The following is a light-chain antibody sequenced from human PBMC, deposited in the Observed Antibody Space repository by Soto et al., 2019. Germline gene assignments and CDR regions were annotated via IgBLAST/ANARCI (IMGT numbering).Light chain of an antibody. V-gene: IGKV3-20*01. CDR1: QSLSRNF. Sequence: EFVLTQSPGTLSLSPCERATLSCRASQSLSRNFLAWYQQRPGQAPSLLIYAASSRATGIPDRFSASGSGTDFTLTINRLEPEDFAVYYCQQYDTPPLTFGGGTKVDIK. CDR3: QQYDTPPLT. J-gene: IGKJ4*01. CDR2: AAS.